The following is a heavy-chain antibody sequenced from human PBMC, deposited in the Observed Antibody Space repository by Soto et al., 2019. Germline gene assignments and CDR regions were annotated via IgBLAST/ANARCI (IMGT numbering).Heavy chain of an antibody. D-gene: IGHD6-6*01. CDR3: ARSRLVQPGGMDV. Sequence: QVQLLQSGAEVKKPGSSVKVSCKASGGTFSSYAISCVRQAHGHGLEWMGGSIPIFGTANYAQKFQGRVMLTADEYTSTAYMELSSLRSEDTDVYYCARSRLVQPGGMDVWGQGTTVTVSS. CDR1: GGTFSSYA. CDR2: SIPIFGTA. V-gene: IGHV1-69*01. J-gene: IGHJ6*02.